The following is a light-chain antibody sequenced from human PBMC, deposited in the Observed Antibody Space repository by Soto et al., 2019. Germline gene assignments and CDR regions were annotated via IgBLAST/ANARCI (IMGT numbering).Light chain of an antibody. J-gene: IGLJ3*02. CDR1: RSNIGSNY. V-gene: IGLV1-47*02. Sequence: QAVVTQPPSASGTPGQRVTISCSGSRSNIGSNYVYWYQQFPGTAPKLLIYHNNQRPSGVPDRFSGSKSGTSASLAISGLRSEDEADYYCAAWDDSLRGVFGGGTKVTVL. CDR2: HNN. CDR3: AAWDDSLRGV.